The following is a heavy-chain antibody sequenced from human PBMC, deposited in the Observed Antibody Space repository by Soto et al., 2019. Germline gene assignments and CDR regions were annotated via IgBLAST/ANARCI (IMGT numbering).Heavy chain of an antibody. CDR1: GGSISGYY. CDR2: VYDTGST. Sequence: PSETLSLTCSVSGGSISGYYWSWIRQAPGKGLESIGYVYDTGSTSYTPSLQSRVTISVDTSKKQFSLSLRLVTAADTAVYFCARSIAVPSSHIDHWGQGTRVTVSS. J-gene: IGHJ4*02. CDR3: ARSIAVPSSHIDH. V-gene: IGHV4-59*01. D-gene: IGHD6-6*01.